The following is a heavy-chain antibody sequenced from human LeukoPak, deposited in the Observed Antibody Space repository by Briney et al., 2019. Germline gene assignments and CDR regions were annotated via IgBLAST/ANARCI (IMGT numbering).Heavy chain of an antibody. CDR2: ISYDGGNK. Sequence: GGSLRLSCAASGFTFSSYGMHWVRQARGKGLEWVAVISYDGGNKYYADSVKGRFTISRDNSKNTLYLQMNSLRAEDTAVYYCAKDPYSGGYGFDYWGQGTLVTVSS. J-gene: IGHJ4*02. CDR1: GFTFSSYG. V-gene: IGHV3-30*18. CDR3: AKDPYSGGYGFDY. D-gene: IGHD3-22*01.